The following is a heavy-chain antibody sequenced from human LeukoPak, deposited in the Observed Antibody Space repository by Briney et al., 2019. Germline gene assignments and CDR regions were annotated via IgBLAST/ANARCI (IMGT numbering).Heavy chain of an antibody. J-gene: IGHJ4*02. V-gene: IGHV3-23*01. Sequence: GGSLRLSCAASGFTFSGSGMSWVRQAPGKGLEWISSSGDSDGSTYYADSLKGRFTISRDNSKNTLYLQMNNLRAEDTAVYYCVKGGCRGTCNPLAYWGQGALVTVPP. CDR2: SGDSDGST. CDR1: GFTFSGSG. CDR3: VKGGCRGTCNPLAY. D-gene: IGHD2-15*01.